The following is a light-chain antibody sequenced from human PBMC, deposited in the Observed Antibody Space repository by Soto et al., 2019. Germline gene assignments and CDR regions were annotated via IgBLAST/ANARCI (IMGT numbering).Light chain of an antibody. CDR3: SSYAGSDSNYV. CDR1: SSDVGGYNY. V-gene: IGLV2-8*02. J-gene: IGLJ1*01. Sequence: QSALTQPPSASRSPGQSVTISCTGTSSDVGGYNYVSWYQQHPGKAPKLMIYEVIKRPSGVPDRFSGSKSGNTASLTVSGLQADDEADYYCSSYAGSDSNYVFGTGTKVTVL. CDR2: EVI.